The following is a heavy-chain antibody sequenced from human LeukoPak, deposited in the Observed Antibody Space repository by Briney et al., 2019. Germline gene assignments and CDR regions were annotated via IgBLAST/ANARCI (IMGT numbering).Heavy chain of an antibody. CDR1: GFTFSNSA. D-gene: IGHD6-19*01. J-gene: IGHJ4*03. CDR2: LSGSGITT. V-gene: IGHV3-23*01. Sequence: GGSLRLSCAASGFTFSNSAMSWVRQAPGKGLEWVSTLSGSGITTYYADSVKGRFTIYRDNSKNTLYLKMNSLRAEDTAVYYCARGIYSSGWSYFDYWGHGTLVTVSS. CDR3: ARGIYSSGWSYFDY.